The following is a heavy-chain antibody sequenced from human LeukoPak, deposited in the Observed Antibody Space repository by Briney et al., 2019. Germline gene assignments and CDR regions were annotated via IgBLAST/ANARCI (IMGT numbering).Heavy chain of an antibody. CDR2: IYHSGST. CDR3: ARVVGRRSYYAPYNWFDP. D-gene: IGHD2/OR15-2a*01. CDR1: GGSISSGGYS. V-gene: IGHV4-30-2*01. Sequence: PSETLSLTCAVSGGSISSGGYSWSWVRQPPGKGLEWIEYIYHSGSTYYNPSLKSRVTISVDRSKNQFSLKLSSVTAADTAVYYCARVVGRRSYYAPYNWFDPWGQGTLVTVSS. J-gene: IGHJ5*02.